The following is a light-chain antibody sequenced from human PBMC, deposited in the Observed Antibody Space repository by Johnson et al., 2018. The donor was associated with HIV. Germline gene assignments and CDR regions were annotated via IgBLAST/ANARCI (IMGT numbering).Light chain of an antibody. CDR1: SSNIGTNS. CDR2: ENN. V-gene: IGLV1-51*02. J-gene: IGLJ1*01. Sequence: QSVLTQPPSVSAAPGQKVTISCSGSSSNIGTNSVSWYQQLPGTAPRLLIYENNKRPSGIPDRFSGSKSGTSATLGITGLQTGDEGDYYCGVWDSSLSAHYVFGSGTKIVVL. CDR3: GVWDSSLSAHYV.